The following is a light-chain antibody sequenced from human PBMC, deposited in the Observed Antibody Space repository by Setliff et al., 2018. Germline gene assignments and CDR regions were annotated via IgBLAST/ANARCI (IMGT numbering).Light chain of an antibody. V-gene: IGLV1-44*01. CDR1: TSNIGSNP. Sequence: QSALTQPPSASGTPGQRITISCSGGTSNIGSNPVNWYQQLPGTAPKLLIYSNNQRPSGVPDRFSGSKSGTSASLAVSGLQSEDEADFYCEAWDDSLNGYGFGSGTRSPS. J-gene: IGLJ1*01. CDR2: SNN. CDR3: EAWDDSLNGYG.